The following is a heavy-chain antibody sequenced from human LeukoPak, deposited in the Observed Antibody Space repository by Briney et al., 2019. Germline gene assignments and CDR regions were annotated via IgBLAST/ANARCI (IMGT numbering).Heavy chain of an antibody. V-gene: IGHV4-39*01. CDR1: GGSISSDSYY. D-gene: IGHD6-19*01. CDR2: IYYSGST. Sequence: SETLSLTCTVSGGSISSDSYYWAWIRQPPGKGLEWIASIYYSGSTCYNPSLKSRVTISVDTSRNQFSLKLNSVTAADTAVYYCASLAVAGLSEGYWGQGTLVIVSS. J-gene: IGHJ4*02. CDR3: ASLAVAGLSEGY.